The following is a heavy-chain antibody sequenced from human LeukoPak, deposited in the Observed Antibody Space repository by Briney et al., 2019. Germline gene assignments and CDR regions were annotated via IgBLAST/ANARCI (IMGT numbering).Heavy chain of an antibody. CDR3: ARDADGWEQTAFQH. J-gene: IGHJ1*01. Sequence: PGGSLRLSCAASGFTFSSYGMHWVRQAPGKGLEWVAFIRYDGSNKYYADSVKGRFSISRDNSKNTLYLQMNSLRAEDTAVYYCARDADGWEQTAFQHWGQGTLVTVSS. CDR1: GFTFSSYG. CDR2: IRYDGSNK. V-gene: IGHV3-30*02. D-gene: IGHD1-26*01.